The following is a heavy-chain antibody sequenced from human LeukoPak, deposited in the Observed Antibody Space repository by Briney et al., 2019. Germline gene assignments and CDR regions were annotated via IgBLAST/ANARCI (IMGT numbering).Heavy chain of an antibody. CDR3: TRGSIAYYYMDV. J-gene: IGHJ6*03. D-gene: IGHD3-22*01. Sequence: SETLSLTCAVYGGSFSGYSWSWIRQPPGKGLEWIGEINPGGSTNYNPSLKSRVTISVDTSKNQFSLKLSSVTAADTAAYYCTRGSIAYYYMDVWGKGTTVTISS. V-gene: IGHV4-34*01. CDR1: GGSFSGYS. CDR2: INPGGST.